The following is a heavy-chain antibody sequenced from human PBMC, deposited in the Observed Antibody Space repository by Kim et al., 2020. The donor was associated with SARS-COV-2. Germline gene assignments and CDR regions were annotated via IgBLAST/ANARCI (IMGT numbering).Heavy chain of an antibody. CDR2: IHYSGRA. Sequence: SETLSLTCTVSGGSISSNSRYWDWIRQPPGKPLEWIGNIHYSGRARYNPSLQSRVTLFVDTSKNQFSLRLTSVTAADKAIHYCATHEEALNWFDPWCRG. CDR3: ATHEEALNWFDP. V-gene: IGHV4-39*01. J-gene: IGHJ5*02. CDR1: GGSISSNSRY.